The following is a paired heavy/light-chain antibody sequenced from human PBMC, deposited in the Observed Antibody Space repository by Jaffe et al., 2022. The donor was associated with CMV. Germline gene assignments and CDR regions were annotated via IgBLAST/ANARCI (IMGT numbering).Heavy chain of an antibody. CDR1: GYTFNSYY. CDR2: IDPTSGTT. D-gene: IGHD3-10*01. J-gene: IGHJ3*01. V-gene: IGHV1-46*02. Sequence: QVQLVQSGAEVKKPGASVRVSCKASGYTFNSYYIHWVRQAPGQGLEWMGRIDPTSGTTTYAQTFQGRVTMTRDTSTSAVYVALSSLRSEDTAMYYCAISPIIMGHAFDHWGQGTMVTVSA. CDR3: AISPIIMGHAFDH.
Light chain of an antibody. CDR3: QSADNSGTYQV. CDR2: KDS. Sequence: SYELTQPPSVSVSPGQAARITCSGDALPKQYACWYQQKPDQAPVLVMYKDSERPSGIPERFSASSSGTTVTLTISGVQAEDEADYYCQSADNSGTYQVFGTGTKVTVL. V-gene: IGLV3-25*03. J-gene: IGLJ1*01. CDR1: ALPKQY.